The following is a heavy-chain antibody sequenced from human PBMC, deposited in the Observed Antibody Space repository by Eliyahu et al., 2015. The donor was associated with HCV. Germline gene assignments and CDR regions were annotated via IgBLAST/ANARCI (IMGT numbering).Heavy chain of an antibody. V-gene: IGHV3-15*07. D-gene: IGHD4-17*01. CDR3: TTAGGYGDLLRGEYYYGMDV. CDR1: SFTFSXAW. Sequence: EVQLVESGGGLVKPGGSLRLSCAASSFTFSXAWXNWVRQAPGKGLEWVGRIKSKTDGGTTDYAAPVKGRFTISRDDSKNTLYLQMNSLKTEDTAVYYCTTAGGYGDLLRGEYYYGMDVWGQGTTVTVSS. J-gene: IGHJ6*02. CDR2: IKSKTDGGTT.